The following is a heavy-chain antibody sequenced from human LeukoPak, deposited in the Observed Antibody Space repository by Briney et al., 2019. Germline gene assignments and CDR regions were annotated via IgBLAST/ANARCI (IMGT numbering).Heavy chain of an antibody. Sequence: PSETLSLTCTVFRGSLSSYHWNWIRQPAGKGLEWIGRIYTSGSTTCNPSLKSRVTISVDTSKNQFSLKLSSVTAADTAVYYCARSYCSSTSCYAAYYYYMDVWGKGTTVTVSS. CDR3: ARSYCSSTSCYAAYYYYMDV. J-gene: IGHJ6*03. V-gene: IGHV4-4*07. CDR1: RGSLSSYH. CDR2: IYTSGST. D-gene: IGHD2-2*01.